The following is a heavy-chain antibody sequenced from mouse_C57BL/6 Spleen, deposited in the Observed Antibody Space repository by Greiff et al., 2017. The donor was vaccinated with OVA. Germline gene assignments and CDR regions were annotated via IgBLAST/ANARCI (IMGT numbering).Heavy chain of an antibody. J-gene: IGHJ2*01. Sequence: ESGAELVRPGASVTLSCKASGYTFTDYEMHWVKQTPVHGLEWIGAIDPETGGTAYNQKFKGKAILTADKSSSTAYMELRSLTSEDSAVYYCTRRRYGSSYFDYWGQGTTLTVSS. CDR3: TRRRYGSSYFDY. V-gene: IGHV1-15*01. CDR2: IDPETGGT. D-gene: IGHD2-10*02. CDR1: GYTFTDYE.